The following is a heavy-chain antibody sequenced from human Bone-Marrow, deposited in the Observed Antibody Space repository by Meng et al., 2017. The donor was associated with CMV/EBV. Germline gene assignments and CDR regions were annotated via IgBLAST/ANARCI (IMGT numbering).Heavy chain of an antibody. Sequence: ASVKVSCKASGYTFTGYYMHWVRQAPGQGLEWMGWINPNSGGTNYAQKFQGRVTMTRDTSISTAYMELSRLRSDDTAVYYCARSRKGERGSYFDYWGQGTLVTFSS. D-gene: IGHD1-26*01. J-gene: IGHJ4*02. V-gene: IGHV1-2*02. CDR2: INPNSGGT. CDR1: GYTFTGYY. CDR3: ARSRKGERGSYFDY.